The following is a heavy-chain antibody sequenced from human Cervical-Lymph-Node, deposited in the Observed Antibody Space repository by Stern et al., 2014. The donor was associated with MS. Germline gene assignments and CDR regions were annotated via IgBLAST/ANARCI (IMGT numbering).Heavy chain of an antibody. J-gene: IGHJ6*02. CDR1: GFTFANYA. D-gene: IGHD2-15*01. CDR3: TKDKDEDYFYYYGLDV. CDR2: ISSNADSI. Sequence: EVQLVESGGGLVQPGRPLTLSCVASGFTFANYAMHWVRQAPGQGLEWVSGISSNADSIGYADYVKGRFTITRDNAKNSLFLQMDSLRPEDSAVYYCTKDKDEDYFYYYGLDVWGQGTAVTVSS. V-gene: IGHV3-9*01.